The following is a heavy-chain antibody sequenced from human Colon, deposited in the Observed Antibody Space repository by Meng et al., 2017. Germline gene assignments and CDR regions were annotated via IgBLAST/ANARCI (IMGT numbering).Heavy chain of an antibody. CDR2: IYHSGST. CDR1: GDSIRGSNW. D-gene: IGHD1-26*01. Sequence: QVQLQASAPGLVKPSGVLSLTCAVSGDSIRGSNWWSWVRQPPGRGLEWIGEIYHSGSTNYNPSLKKRSSLTVDKAKKQCSKKQQAVHASDTAVYHTASGSDAAGYIAHLDGWGQGNRVTVAS. V-gene: IGHV4-4*02. J-gene: IGHJ4*02. CDR3: ASGSDAAGYIAHLDG.